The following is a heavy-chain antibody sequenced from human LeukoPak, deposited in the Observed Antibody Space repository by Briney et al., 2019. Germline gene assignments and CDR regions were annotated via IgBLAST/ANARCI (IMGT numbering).Heavy chain of an antibody. V-gene: IGHV3-23*01. CDR2: XSGSGGIT. J-gene: IGHJ5*02. CDR1: GFTISSYA. Sequence: GGSLRLSCAASGFTISSYAMSWVRQAPGKGLEXXXXXSGSGGITYYADSVKGRFTISRDNSKNTLYLQMNSLRAEDTAVYYCARTQYSSGWYNWFDPWGQGTLVTVSS. D-gene: IGHD6-19*01. CDR3: ARTQYSSGWYNWFDP.